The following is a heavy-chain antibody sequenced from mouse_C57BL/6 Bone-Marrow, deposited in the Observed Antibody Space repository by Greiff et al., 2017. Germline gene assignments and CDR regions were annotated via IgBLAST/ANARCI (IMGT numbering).Heavy chain of an antibody. CDR3: ARSPELHYAMDY. J-gene: IGHJ4*01. D-gene: IGHD1-3*01. Sequence: VQLQQSGPELVKPGASVKIPCKASGYTFTDYNMDWVKQSHGKSLEWIGDINPNNGGTIYNQKFKGKATLTVAKSSSTAYMELRSLTSEDTAVYDCARSPELHYAMDYWGQGTSVTVSS. V-gene: IGHV1-18*01. CDR2: INPNNGGT. CDR1: GYTFTDYN.